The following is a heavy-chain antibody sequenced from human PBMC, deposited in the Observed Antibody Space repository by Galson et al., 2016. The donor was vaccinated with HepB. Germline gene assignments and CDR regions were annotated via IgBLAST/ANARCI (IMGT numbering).Heavy chain of an antibody. Sequence: SLRLSCAVSGFTFNTYAMHWVRQAPGKGLEWVAVISYHGIHRYFADSVRGRFTISRDDSKNTMYLQMDNVRPEDTAVYYCAREYCGGSSCYSEQAFDILGQGTMVTVSS. CDR2: ISYHGIHR. CDR3: AREYCGGSSCYSEQAFDI. CDR1: GFTFNTYA. D-gene: IGHD2-21*01. V-gene: IGHV3-30*04. J-gene: IGHJ3*02.